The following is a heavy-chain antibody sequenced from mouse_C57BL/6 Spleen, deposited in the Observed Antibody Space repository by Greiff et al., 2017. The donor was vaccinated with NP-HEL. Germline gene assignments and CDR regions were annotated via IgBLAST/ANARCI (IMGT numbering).Heavy chain of an antibody. V-gene: IGHV1-82*01. D-gene: IGHD4-1*01. CDR3: ARGGELGTWFAY. Sequence: VQLQQSGPELVKPGASVKISCKASGYAFSSSWMNWVKQRPGKGLEWIGRIYPGDGDTNYNGKFKGKATLTADKSSSTAYMQLSSLTSEDSAVYFGARGGELGTWFAYWGQGTLVTVSA. J-gene: IGHJ3*01. CDR2: IYPGDGDT. CDR1: GYAFSSSW.